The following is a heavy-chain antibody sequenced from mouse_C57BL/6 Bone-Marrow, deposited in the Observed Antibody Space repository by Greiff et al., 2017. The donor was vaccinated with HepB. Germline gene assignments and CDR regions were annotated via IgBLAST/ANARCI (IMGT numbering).Heavy chain of an antibody. J-gene: IGHJ2*01. Sequence: EVQGVESGGGLVQPGGSLKLSCAASGFTFSDYYMYWVRQTPEKRLEWVAYISNGGGSTYYPDTVKGRFTISRDNAKNTLYLQMSRLKSEDTAMYYCARHYSNSYFDYWGQGTTLTVSS. CDR2: ISNGGGST. D-gene: IGHD2-5*01. CDR3: ARHYSNSYFDY. V-gene: IGHV5-12*01. CDR1: GFTFSDYY.